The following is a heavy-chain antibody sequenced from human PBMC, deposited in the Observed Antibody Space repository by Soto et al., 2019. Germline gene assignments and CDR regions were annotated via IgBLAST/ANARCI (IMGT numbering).Heavy chain of an antibody. CDR2: INAGNGNA. CDR1: GYSFTSYA. V-gene: IGHV1-3*01. D-gene: IGHD2-2*01. J-gene: IGHJ6*02. CDR3: VRVYCSSTSCYGHYNGMDV. Sequence: GASVTVSRKPSGYSFTSYAMHWVRQAPGQRREWMGWINAGNGNAKYPQKFQGRVTITRDTSASTADMELSSLRSEDTAVYYCVRVYCSSTSCYGHYNGMDVWGQGTTVTVSS.